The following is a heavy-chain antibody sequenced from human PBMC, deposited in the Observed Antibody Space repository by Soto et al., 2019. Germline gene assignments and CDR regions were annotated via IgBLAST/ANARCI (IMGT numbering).Heavy chain of an antibody. CDR2: INAGNGNT. CDR3: ARDLGSSWYRAYYYYYYMDV. D-gene: IGHD6-13*01. J-gene: IGHJ6*03. Sequence: ASVKVSCKASGYTFTSYAMHWVRQAPGQRLEWMGWINAGNGNTKYSQKFQGRVTITRDTSASTAYMELSSLRSEDTAVYYCARDLGSSWYRAYYYYYYMDVWGKGTTVTVSS. CDR1: GYTFTSYA. V-gene: IGHV1-3*01.